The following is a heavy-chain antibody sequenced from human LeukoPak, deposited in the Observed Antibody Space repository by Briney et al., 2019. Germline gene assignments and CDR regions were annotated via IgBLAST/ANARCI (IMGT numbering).Heavy chain of an antibody. J-gene: IGHJ4*02. Sequence: PSETLSLTCTVSGGSISSGSYYWSWIRQPAGKGLEWIWRIYTSGSTNYNPSLKSRVTISVDTSKNQFSLKLSSVTAADTAVYYCASHGRYGGSGYFFDYWGQGTLVTVSS. CDR3: ASHGRYGGSGYFFDY. CDR1: GGSISSGSYY. D-gene: IGHD3-22*01. V-gene: IGHV4-61*02. CDR2: IYTSGST.